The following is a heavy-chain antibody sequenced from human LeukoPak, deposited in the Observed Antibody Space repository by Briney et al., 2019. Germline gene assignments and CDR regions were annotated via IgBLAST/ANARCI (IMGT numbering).Heavy chain of an antibody. CDR3: AKDPSLITMVRGVLKLSYYFDS. CDR2: ISSSGSTI. D-gene: IGHD3-10*01. CDR1: GFTFSSYE. Sequence: GGSLRLSCAASGFTFSSYEMNWVRQAPGKGLEWVSYISSSGSTIYYADSVKGRFTISRDNAKNSLYLQMNSLRAEDTAVYYCAKDPSLITMVRGVLKLSYYFDSWGQGTLVTVSS. V-gene: IGHV3-48*03. J-gene: IGHJ4*02.